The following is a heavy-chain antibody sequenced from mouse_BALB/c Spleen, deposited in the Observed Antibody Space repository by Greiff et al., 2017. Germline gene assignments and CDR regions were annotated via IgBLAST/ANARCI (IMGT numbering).Heavy chain of an antibody. CDR2: IYYSGTI. V-gene: IGHV3-5*02. CDR1: GISFTTGNYR. D-gene: IGHD2-13*01. Sequence: EVMLVESGPGLVKPSQTVSLTCTVTGISFTTGNYRWSWLRQCPGNKLEWIGYIYYSGTITYNPSLTSRTTITRDTSKNQFFLEMNSLTAEDTATYYCAREDGDAYFGWYFDVWGAGTPVTVSS. CDR3: AREDGDAYFGWYFDV. J-gene: IGHJ1*01.